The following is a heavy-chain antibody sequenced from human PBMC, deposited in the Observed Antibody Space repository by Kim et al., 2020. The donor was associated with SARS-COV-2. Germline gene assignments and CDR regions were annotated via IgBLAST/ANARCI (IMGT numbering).Heavy chain of an antibody. Sequence: YLDSLTGRFTISRDDAKSSLSLQMDSLRVEDTAMYYCASAGYYYDTRDFDYWGQGTLVTVSS. CDR3: ASAGYYYDTRDFDY. V-gene: IGHV3-7*03. J-gene: IGHJ4*02. D-gene: IGHD3-22*01.